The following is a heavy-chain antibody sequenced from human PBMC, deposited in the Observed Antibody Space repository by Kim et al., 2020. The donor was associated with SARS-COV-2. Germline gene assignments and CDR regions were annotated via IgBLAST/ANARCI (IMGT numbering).Heavy chain of an antibody. CDR3: AQARVTAIIDY. J-gene: IGHJ4*02. Sequence: THCTDSVNGRFTHSRENSKNTMYLQMNSLRAEDNAVYYCAQARVTAIIDYWGQGTLVTVSS. V-gene: IGHV3-23*01. D-gene: IGHD2-21*02. CDR2: T.